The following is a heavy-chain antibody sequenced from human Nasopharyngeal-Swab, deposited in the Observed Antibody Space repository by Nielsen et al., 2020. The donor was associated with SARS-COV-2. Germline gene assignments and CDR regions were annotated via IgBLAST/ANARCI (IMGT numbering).Heavy chain of an antibody. CDR3: ARDGLDYDFWSAYFMDV. J-gene: IGHJ6*02. D-gene: IGHD3-3*01. CDR2: ISSSSSYI. CDR1: GFTFNNYN. V-gene: IGHV3-21*01. Sequence: GGSLRPSCAASGFTFNNYNFNWVRQAPGKGLEGVSSISSSSSYIYYADSVKGRFTISRDNAKNSLYLQMNSLRAEDTAVYYCARDGLDYDFWSAYFMDVWGQGTTVTVSS.